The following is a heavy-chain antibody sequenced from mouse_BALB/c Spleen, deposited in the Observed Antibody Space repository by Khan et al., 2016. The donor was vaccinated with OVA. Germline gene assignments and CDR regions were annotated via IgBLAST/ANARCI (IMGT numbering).Heavy chain of an antibody. D-gene: IGHD1-1*01. J-gene: IGHJ4*01. Sequence: EVQLQESGPSLVKPSQTLSLSCSVTGDSITSGFWNWIRKFPGHKFEYLGYITYSGNIYYNPSLKSRISITRDTSKSQYYLQLNSVTTEDTATYYCARSDGSWAMDYWGQGTSVTVSS. V-gene: IGHV3-8*02. CDR1: GDSITSGF. CDR2: ITYSGNI. CDR3: ARSDGSWAMDY.